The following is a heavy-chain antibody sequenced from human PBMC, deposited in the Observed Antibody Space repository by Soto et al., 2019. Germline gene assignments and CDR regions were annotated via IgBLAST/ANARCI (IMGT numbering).Heavy chain of an antibody. V-gene: IGHV3-7*01. Sequence: GGSLRLSCAASEFTFSSYWMSWVRQAPGKGLEWVANIKQDGSEKYYVDSVKGRFTISRDNAKNSLYLQMNSLRAEDTAVYYCARSIAARLNWFDPWGQGTLVTVSS. CDR2: IKQDGSEK. CDR3: ARSIAARLNWFDP. J-gene: IGHJ5*02. CDR1: EFTFSSYW. D-gene: IGHD6-6*01.